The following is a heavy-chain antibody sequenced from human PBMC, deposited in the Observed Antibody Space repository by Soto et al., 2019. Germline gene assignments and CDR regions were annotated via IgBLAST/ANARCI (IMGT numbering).Heavy chain of an antibody. CDR1: GGSISSYY. CDR2: IYYSGST. J-gene: IGHJ4*02. V-gene: IGHV4-59*01. D-gene: IGHD4-17*01. CDR3: ARAPLDYGDYGGYFDY. Sequence: SETLSLTCTVSGGSISSYYWSWIRQPPGKGLEWIGYIYYSGSTNYNPSLKSRVTISVDTSKNQFSLKLSSVTAADTAVYYCARAPLDYGDYGGYFDYWGQGTLVTVSS.